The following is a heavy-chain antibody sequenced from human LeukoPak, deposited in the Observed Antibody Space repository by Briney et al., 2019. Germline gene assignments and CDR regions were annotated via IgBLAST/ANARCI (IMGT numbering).Heavy chain of an antibody. CDR3: ARADYDYVWGSYRQYYFGY. J-gene: IGHJ4*02. Sequence: GGSLRLSCAASGFTFSSYAMSWVRQAPGKGLEWVSSISSSSSYIYYADSLKGRFTISRDNAKNSLYLQMNSLRAEDTAVYYCARADYDYVWGSYRQYYFGYWGQGTLVTVSS. CDR1: GFTFSSYA. V-gene: IGHV3-21*01. CDR2: ISSSSSYI. D-gene: IGHD3-16*02.